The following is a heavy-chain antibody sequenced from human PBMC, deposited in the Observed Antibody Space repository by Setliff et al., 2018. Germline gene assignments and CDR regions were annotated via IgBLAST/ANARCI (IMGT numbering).Heavy chain of an antibody. D-gene: IGHD2-15*01. V-gene: IGHV3-33*08. CDR1: GFTFSTYR. CDR2: IWDDGVKK. Sequence: PGESLKISCAASGFTFSTYRMHWVRQAPGKGLEWVAVIWDDGVKKYHADSVKGRFTISRDNPKNTLYLQMNSLRPEDTAVYYCARTCSGSGCYAGLESWGQGTPVTVSA. CDR3: ARTCSGSGCYAGLES. J-gene: IGHJ4*02.